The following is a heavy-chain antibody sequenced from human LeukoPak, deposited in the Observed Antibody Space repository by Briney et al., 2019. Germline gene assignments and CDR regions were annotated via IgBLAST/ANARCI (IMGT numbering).Heavy chain of an antibody. Sequence: ASVKVSCKASGYTFTGYYMHWVRQAPGQGLEWMGWINPNSGGTNYAQKFQGRVTMTRDTSISTAYMELSRLRPDDTAVYYCAREWTGENYYYMDVWGKGTTVTVSS. CDR2: INPNSGGT. V-gene: IGHV1-2*02. D-gene: IGHD3/OR15-3a*01. CDR3: AREWTGENYYYMDV. J-gene: IGHJ6*03. CDR1: GYTFTGYY.